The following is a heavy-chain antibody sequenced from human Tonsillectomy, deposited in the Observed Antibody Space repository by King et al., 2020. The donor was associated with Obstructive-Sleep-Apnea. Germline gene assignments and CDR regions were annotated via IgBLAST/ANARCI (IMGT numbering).Heavy chain of an antibody. Sequence: VQLVESGGGVVQPGRSLRLSCVVSGFTFSSYGMHWVRQAPGKGLEWVAVISYDGSNKHYADSVKGRFTISRDNSKNTLYLQMNSLRAEDTAVYYCAKDCSAAATPLSYLYYGMDVWGQGTTVTVSS. CDR1: GFTFSSYG. J-gene: IGHJ6*02. D-gene: IGHD6-13*01. V-gene: IGHV3-30*18. CDR2: ISYDGSNK. CDR3: AKDCSAAATPLSYLYYGMDV.